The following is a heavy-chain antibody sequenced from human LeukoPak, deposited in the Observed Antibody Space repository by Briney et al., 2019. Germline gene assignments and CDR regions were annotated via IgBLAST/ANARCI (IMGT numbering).Heavy chain of an antibody. Sequence: KPSETLSLTCAVYGGSFSGYYWSWIRQPPGKGLEWIGEINHSGTTNYNPSLKSRVTISVDTSRKQFSLKLSSVTAADTAVYYCARQSASYPWRSWFDPWGHGTLVTVSS. D-gene: IGHD3-16*01. V-gene: IGHV4-34*01. J-gene: IGHJ5*02. CDR2: INHSGTT. CDR1: GGSFSGYY. CDR3: ARQSASYPWRSWFDP.